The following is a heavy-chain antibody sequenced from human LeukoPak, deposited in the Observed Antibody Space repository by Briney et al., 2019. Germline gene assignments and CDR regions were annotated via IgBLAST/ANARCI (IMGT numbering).Heavy chain of an antibody. D-gene: IGHD3-10*01. Sequence: ASVKVSCKVSGYTLTELSMHWLRQAPGKGLEWMGGFDPEDGETIYARKFQGRVTMTEDTSTDTAYMELSSLRSEDTAVYYCATLITMVRGVIHTSYFDNWGQGTLVTISS. CDR2: FDPEDGET. CDR3: ATLITMVRGVIHTSYFDN. J-gene: IGHJ4*02. CDR1: GYTLTELS. V-gene: IGHV1-24*01.